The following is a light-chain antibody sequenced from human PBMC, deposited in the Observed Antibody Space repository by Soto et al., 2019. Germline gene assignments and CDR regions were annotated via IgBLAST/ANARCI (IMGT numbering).Light chain of an antibody. V-gene: IGKV3D-15*01. CDR3: QQYNAWPLT. J-gene: IGKJ4*01. Sequence: EIVMTQSPATLSVSPGERATLSCRASQSVSSNLAWYQQKPGQAPSLLIYDISARATGIPTRFSGCGSGTEFTLTISSLQAEDFAVYYCQQYNAWPLTFGGGTKVEIK. CDR1: QSVSSN. CDR2: DIS.